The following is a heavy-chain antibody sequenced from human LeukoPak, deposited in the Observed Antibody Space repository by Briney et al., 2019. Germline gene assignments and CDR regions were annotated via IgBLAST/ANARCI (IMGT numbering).Heavy chain of an antibody. Sequence: ASETLSLTCAVYGGSFGGYYWSWIRQPPGKGLEWNGEINHSGSTNYNPSLKSRVTISVDTSKNQFSLKLSSVTAADTAVYYCATRLGRELPPYYWGQGTLVTVSS. CDR1: GGSFGGYY. J-gene: IGHJ4*02. CDR3: ATRLGRELPPYY. CDR2: INHSGST. D-gene: IGHD1-26*01. V-gene: IGHV4-34*01.